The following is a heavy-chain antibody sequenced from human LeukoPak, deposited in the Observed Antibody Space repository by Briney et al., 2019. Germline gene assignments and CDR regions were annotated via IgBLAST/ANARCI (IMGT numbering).Heavy chain of an antibody. Sequence: GGSLRLSCAASGFSFSDYSMNWVRQAPGKGLEWISYFSGDSINIWYADSVKGRFTISRDNAKNSLYLQMNSLRAEDTAVYYCARDHQGFGESIDYWGQGTLVTVSS. CDR1: GFSFSDYS. V-gene: IGHV3-48*01. J-gene: IGHJ4*02. D-gene: IGHD3-10*01. CDR2: FSGDSINI. CDR3: ARDHQGFGESIDY.